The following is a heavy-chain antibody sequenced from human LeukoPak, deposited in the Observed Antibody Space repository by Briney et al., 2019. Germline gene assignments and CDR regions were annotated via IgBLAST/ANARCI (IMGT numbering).Heavy chain of an antibody. D-gene: IGHD1-26*01. CDR3: ARDPRGIVGANHNWFDP. CDR1: GGSVSSSSYY. CDR2: IYYSGST. V-gene: IGHV4-39*07. Sequence: SETLSLTCTVSGGSVSSSSYYWGWIRQPPGKGLEWIGSIYYSGSTHYNPSLKSRVTISVDTSKNQFSLKLISVTAADTAVYYCARDPRGIVGANHNWFDPWGQGTLVTVSS. J-gene: IGHJ5*02.